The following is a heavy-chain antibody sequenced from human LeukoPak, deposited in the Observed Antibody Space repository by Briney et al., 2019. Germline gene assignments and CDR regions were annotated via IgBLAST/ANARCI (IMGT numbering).Heavy chain of an antibody. V-gene: IGHV3-7*04. J-gene: IGHJ4*02. CDR2: INQDGSQK. CDR3: ARLTPKLDY. D-gene: IGHD1-1*01. CDR1: GITFSRSW. Sequence: GGSLRLSCAASGITFSRSWMSWVRQAPGKGLEWVANINQDGSQKYYVDSVKGRFTISRDNAKNSLYLQMNSLRAEDTAVYYCARLTPKLDYWGQGTLVTVSS.